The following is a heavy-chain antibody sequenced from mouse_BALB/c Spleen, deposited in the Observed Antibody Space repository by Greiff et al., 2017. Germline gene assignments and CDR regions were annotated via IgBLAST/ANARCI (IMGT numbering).Heavy chain of an antibody. V-gene: IGHV2-9*02. J-gene: IGHJ3*01. CDR1: GFSLTSYG. Sequence: VQLQESGPGLVAPSQSLSITCTVSGFSLTSYGVHWVRQPPGKGLEWLGVIWAGGSTNYNSALMSRLSISKDNSKSQVFLKMNSLQTDDTAMYYCARDKGSSGYLAWFAYWGQGTLVTVSA. CDR3: ARDKGSSGYLAWFAY. CDR2: IWAGGST. D-gene: IGHD3-1*01.